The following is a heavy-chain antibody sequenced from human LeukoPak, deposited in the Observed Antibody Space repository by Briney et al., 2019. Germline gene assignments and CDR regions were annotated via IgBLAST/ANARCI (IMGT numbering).Heavy chain of an antibody. J-gene: IGHJ5*02. V-gene: IGHV4-4*07. D-gene: IGHD4-17*01. Sequence: SETLSLTGSVSGGSISSYFLSWIRQPAGKGLEWIVRIHSGTTTYNPPLKSRVTMSLDTSKNQVSLTLRSVTAAGTALYYCTRDSGTTGEVKFDPWGQGTLVTVSS. CDR2: IHSGTT. CDR1: GGSISSYF. CDR3: TRDSGTTGEVKFDP.